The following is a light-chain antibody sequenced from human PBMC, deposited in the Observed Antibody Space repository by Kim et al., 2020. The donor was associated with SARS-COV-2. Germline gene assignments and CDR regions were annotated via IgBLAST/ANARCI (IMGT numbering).Light chain of an antibody. V-gene: IGLV2-14*03. CDR3: SSYTRSSTNYV. CDR2: AVS. CDR1: TSDVGSYNC. J-gene: IGLJ1*01. Sequence: QSITSSCPGTTSDVGSYNCVSWYQQHPGKAPKLMIYAVSNRPSGVSNRFSGSKSGNTASLTISGLQAEDEADYYCSSYTRSSTNYVFGTGTKVTVL.